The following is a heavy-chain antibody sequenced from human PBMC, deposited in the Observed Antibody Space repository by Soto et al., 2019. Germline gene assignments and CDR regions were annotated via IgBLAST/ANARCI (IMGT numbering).Heavy chain of an antibody. J-gene: IGHJ4*02. CDR1: GGTFSSYA. Sequence: QVQLVQSGAEVKKPGSSVKVSCKASGGTFSSYAISWVRQAPGQGLEWMGGIIPIFGTSNYSQKFQGRVTITADESTSTGDMELSSLISEDTAVYYCARRLHDSSGYYPYYFDYWGQGTLVTVSS. D-gene: IGHD3-22*01. V-gene: IGHV1-69*01. CDR2: IIPIFGTS. CDR3: ARRLHDSSGYYPYYFDY.